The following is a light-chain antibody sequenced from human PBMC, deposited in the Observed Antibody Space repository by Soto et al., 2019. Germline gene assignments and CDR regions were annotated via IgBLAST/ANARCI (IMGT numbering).Light chain of an antibody. J-gene: IGKJ4*01. CDR3: QQADSLPRT. V-gene: IGKV1-12*01. CDR1: QDINSR. Sequence: DIPMTRSPSSASSSAGHRVSITWRASQDINSRLAWYQQKPGKAPKLLIYFAFNLESGVPSRFIGSGSGTDFTLTITSLQPEDFATYYCQQADSLPRTFGGGTKVDIK. CDR2: FAF.